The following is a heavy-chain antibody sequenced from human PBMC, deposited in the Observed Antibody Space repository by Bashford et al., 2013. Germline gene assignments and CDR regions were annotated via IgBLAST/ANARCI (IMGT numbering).Heavy chain of an antibody. D-gene: IGHD6-13*01. CDR3: VRRDSSSWYSDY. Sequence: WVRQMPGKGLEWMGIIYPDDSDVRYSASFQGQVTISADKSNDTAYLQWTSLKSSDTAMYFCVRRDSSSWYSDYWGQGTLVTVSS. CDR2: IYPDDSDV. J-gene: IGHJ4*02. V-gene: IGHV5-51*01.